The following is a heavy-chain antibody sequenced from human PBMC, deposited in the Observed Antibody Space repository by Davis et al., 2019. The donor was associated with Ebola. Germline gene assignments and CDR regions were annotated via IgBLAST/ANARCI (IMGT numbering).Heavy chain of an antibody. Sequence: ASVKVSCKASGYTFTSYFMHWVRQAPGQGLEWMGVINPSGGGTTYAQKFQGRVTMTRDTSTSTVYMELSSLTSEDTAVYSCARGGIIAVAGRGGWFDPWGQGTLVTVSS. V-gene: IGHV1-46*01. D-gene: IGHD6-19*01. CDR3: ARGGIIAVAGRGGWFDP. J-gene: IGHJ5*02. CDR1: GYTFTSYF. CDR2: INPSGGGT.